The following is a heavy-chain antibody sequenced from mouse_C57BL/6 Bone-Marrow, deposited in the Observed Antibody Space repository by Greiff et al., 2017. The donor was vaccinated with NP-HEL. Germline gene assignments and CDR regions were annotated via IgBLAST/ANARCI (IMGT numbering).Heavy chain of an antibody. CDR3: TTLLRYHWYFDV. CDR1: GFNIKDDY. CDR2: IDPENGDT. Sequence: EVQLRQSGAELVRPGASVKLSCTASGFNIKDDYMHWVKQRPEQGLEWIGWIDPENGDTEYASKFQGKATITADTSSNTAYLQLSSLTSEDTAVYYCTTLLRYHWYFDVWGTGTTVTVSS. D-gene: IGHD1-1*01. V-gene: IGHV14-4*01. J-gene: IGHJ1*03.